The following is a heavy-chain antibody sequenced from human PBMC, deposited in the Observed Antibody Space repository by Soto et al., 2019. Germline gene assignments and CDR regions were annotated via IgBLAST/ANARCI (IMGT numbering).Heavy chain of an antibody. J-gene: IGHJ6*03. V-gene: IGHV3-30*18. CDR1: GFTFSSYG. Sequence: GGSLRLSCAASGFTFSSYGMHWVRQAPGKGLEWVAVISYDGSNKYYADSVKGRFTISRDNSKNTLYLQMNSLRAEGTAVYYCAKIKGTPGIAAAGTYAESYYYYYYMDVWGKGTTVTVSS. CDR2: ISYDGSNK. CDR3: AKIKGTPGIAAAGTYAESYYYYYYMDV. D-gene: IGHD6-13*01.